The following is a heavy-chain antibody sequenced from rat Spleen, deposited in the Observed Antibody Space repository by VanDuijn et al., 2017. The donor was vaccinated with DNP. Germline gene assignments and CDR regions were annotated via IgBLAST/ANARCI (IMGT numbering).Heavy chain of an antibody. D-gene: IGHD1-10*01. CDR3: ARRPYNNLNYFDY. CDR1: GFTFSSFA. CDR2: ITSGGSNT. V-gene: IGHV5-17*01. J-gene: IGHJ2*01. Sequence: EVQLVESGGGLVQPGRSLKLSCAASGFTFSSFAMAWVRQAPKKGLEWVATITSGGSNTYYPDSVKGRFTISRDNAKSTLYLQMDSLRSEDTATYYCARRPYNNLNYFDYWGQGVMVTVSS.